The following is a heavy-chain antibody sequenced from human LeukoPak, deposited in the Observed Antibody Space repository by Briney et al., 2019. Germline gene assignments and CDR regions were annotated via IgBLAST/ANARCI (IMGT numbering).Heavy chain of an antibody. Sequence: SETLSLTCTVSPDSTTSNFWSWVRQPPGKGLEWIGEIHRSGSTNYNPSLQSRVTISIDRSKNQIALELSSVTAADTAVYYCAREIVGGFNPGASCGQGTLVTVSS. CDR1: PDSTTSNF. CDR2: IHRSGST. V-gene: IGHV4-4*02. D-gene: IGHD1-14*01. CDR3: AREIVGGFNPGAS. J-gene: IGHJ5*02.